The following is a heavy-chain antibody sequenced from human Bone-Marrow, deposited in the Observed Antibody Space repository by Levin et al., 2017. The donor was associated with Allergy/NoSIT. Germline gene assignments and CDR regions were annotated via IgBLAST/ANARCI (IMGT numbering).Heavy chain of an antibody. V-gene: IGHV4-30-4*01. J-gene: IGHJ4*01. CDR2: ISYSGAI. CDR1: GGSIGNTDYY. Sequence: SETLSLVCTVSGGSIGNTDYYWSWLRQPPGKGLEWIGFISYSGAIYYHSSLKNRVVITADKSKNQFSLRLKSVTFADTAMYSCARAGRTARNFDHWGRGTQVTVSA. CDR3: ARAGRTARNFDH. D-gene: IGHD1-14*01.